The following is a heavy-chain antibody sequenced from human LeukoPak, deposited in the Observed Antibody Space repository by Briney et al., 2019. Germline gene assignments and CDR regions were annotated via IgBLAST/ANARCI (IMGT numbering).Heavy chain of an antibody. J-gene: IGHJ3*01. CDR2: INRDGGLT. D-gene: IGHD6-13*01. V-gene: IGHV3-74*01. CDR3: AREEHRLAEAGTSAFDL. Sequence: GGSLRLSCVASGFTFSEDWMHWVRQAPGKGLAWVSHINRDGGLTNYAGSVKGRFTISRDNARNTVYLQMSSLRVEDMAIYFCAREEHRLAEAGTSAFDLGGQGTLVTVSP. CDR1: GFTFSEDW.